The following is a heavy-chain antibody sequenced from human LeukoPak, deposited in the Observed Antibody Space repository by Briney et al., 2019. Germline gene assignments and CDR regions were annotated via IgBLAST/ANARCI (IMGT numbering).Heavy chain of an antibody. J-gene: IGHJ6*03. V-gene: IGHV4-59*12. Sequence: SETLSLTCTVSGGSISSYYWSWIRQPPGKGLEWIGSIYHSGSTYYNPSLKSRVTISVDTSKNQFSLKLSSVTAADTAVYYCARDPPRYHYYYYMDVRGKGTTVTVSS. CDR3: ARDPPRYHYYYYMDV. CDR1: GGSISSYY. CDR2: IYHSGST.